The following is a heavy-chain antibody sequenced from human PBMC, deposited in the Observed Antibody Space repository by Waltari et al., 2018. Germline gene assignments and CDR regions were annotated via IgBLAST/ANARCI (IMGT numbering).Heavy chain of an antibody. CDR1: GYTFTSYA. CDR2: INAGNGNT. D-gene: IGHD3-22*01. V-gene: IGHV1-3*01. CDR3: ARASSIVVITSPDDY. Sequence: QVQLVQSGAEVKKPGASVKVSCKASGYTFTSYAMHWVRQAPGQRLEWMGWINAGNGNTKYSQKFQGRVTITRDTSASTAYMELSSLRSEDTAVYYCARASSIVVITSPDDYWGQGTLVTVSS. J-gene: IGHJ4*02.